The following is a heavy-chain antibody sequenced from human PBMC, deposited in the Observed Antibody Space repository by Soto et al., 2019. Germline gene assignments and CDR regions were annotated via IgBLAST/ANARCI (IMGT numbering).Heavy chain of an antibody. D-gene: IGHD6-19*01. Sequence: QVQLVESGGGVVQPGRSLRLSCAASGFTFSSYGMHWVRQAPGKGLEWVAVISYDGSNKYYADSVKGRFTISRDNSKNTLYLQMNSLRAEDTAVYYCAKDLHSSGWYVRGLDDWGKGTLVTVSS. CDR1: GFTFSSYG. CDR3: AKDLHSSGWYVRGLDD. V-gene: IGHV3-30*18. CDR2: ISYDGSNK. J-gene: IGHJ4*02.